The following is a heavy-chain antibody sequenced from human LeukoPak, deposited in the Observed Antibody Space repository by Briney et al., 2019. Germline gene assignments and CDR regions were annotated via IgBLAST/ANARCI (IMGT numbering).Heavy chain of an antibody. V-gene: IGHV1-69*04. D-gene: IGHD3-22*01. CDR2: IIPILGIA. CDR3: ARVRYYDSSGTMVDY. CDR1: GGTFSSYA. J-gene: IGHJ4*02. Sequence: SVKVSCKASGGTFSSYAISWVRQAPGQGLEWMGRIIPILGIANYAQKFQGRVTITADKSTSTAYMELSSLRSEDTAVYYCARVRYYDSSGTMVDYWGQGTLVTVSS.